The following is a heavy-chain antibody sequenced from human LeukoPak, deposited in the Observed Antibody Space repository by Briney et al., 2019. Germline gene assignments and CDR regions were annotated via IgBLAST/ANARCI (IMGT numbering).Heavy chain of an antibody. J-gene: IGHJ3*02. CDR2: ISGSGSTI. CDR3: ATSSRQVGDAFDI. Sequence: GGSLRLSCAASGFTFSSYEMNWVRQAPGKGLEWVSYISGSGSTIYYADSVKGRFTISRDNSQNMMYLQMNSLEFDDTAVYYCATSSRQVGDAFDIWGQGAMVTVAS. CDR1: GFTFSSYE. V-gene: IGHV3-48*03.